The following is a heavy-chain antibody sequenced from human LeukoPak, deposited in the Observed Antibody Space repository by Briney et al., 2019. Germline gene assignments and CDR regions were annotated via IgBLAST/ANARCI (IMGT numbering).Heavy chain of an antibody. J-gene: IGHJ4*02. CDR2: INTDGSST. CDR3: ARTLVPAGMDY. D-gene: IGHD2-2*01. V-gene: IGHV3-74*01. CDR1: GFTFSSYW. Sequence: GGSLRLSCAASGFTFSSYWMHWVRQAPGKGLVWVSRINTDGSSTTYADSVKGRFTISRDNAKNSLYLQMNSLRAEDTAVYYCARTLVPAGMDYWGQGTLVTVSS.